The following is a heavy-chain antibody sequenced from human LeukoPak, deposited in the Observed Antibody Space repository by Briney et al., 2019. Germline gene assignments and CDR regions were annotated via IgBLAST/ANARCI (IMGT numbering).Heavy chain of an antibody. D-gene: IGHD3-22*01. V-gene: IGHV5-51*01. CDR3: ARLDSSGYFPFDY. Sequence: GESLQISCQGSGSTFTSYWIGWVRQMPGKGLEWMGIIYPGESDTRYSPSFQGQVTISADKSISTAYLQWSSLKASDTAMYYCARLDSSGYFPFDYWGQGTLVTVSS. CDR2: IYPGESDT. CDR1: GSTFTSYW. J-gene: IGHJ4*02.